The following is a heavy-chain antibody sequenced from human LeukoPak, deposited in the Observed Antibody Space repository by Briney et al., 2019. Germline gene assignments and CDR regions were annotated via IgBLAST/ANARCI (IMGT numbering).Heavy chain of an antibody. V-gene: IGHV3-53*01. CDR2: LYTGGGT. CDR3: TRSGYRHPYHFDS. Sequence: GGSLRLSCAASGFTFSNYAMSWVRQAPGKGLEWVSVLYTGGGTDHADSVKGRFTISRDNSKNTLSLQMNSLRVEDTAIYYCTRSGYRHPYHFDSWGQGTLVTVSS. J-gene: IGHJ4*02. D-gene: IGHD3-22*01. CDR1: GFTFSNYA.